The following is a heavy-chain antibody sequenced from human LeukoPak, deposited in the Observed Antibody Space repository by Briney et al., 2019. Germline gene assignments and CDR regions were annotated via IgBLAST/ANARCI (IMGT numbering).Heavy chain of an antibody. CDR3: ARGGWFHDR. V-gene: IGHV4-59*01. D-gene: IGHD6-19*01. J-gene: IGHJ5*02. CDR2: IHYSGNT. Sequence: SETLSLTCSVSNGSISTTYWSWIRQPPGKGLEWIGNIHYSGNTNYISSLKSRVTISVDTSKNQFSLKMISVTTADTAVYFCARGGWFHDRWGQGTLVTVSS. CDR1: NGSISTTY.